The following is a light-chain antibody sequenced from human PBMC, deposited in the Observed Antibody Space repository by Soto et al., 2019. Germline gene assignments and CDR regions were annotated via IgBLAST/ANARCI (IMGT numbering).Light chain of an antibody. Sequence: EIVLTQSPGTLSLSPGESATLSCRASQSVSGTYLAWSQNRSGQPPRLLSYGASNRATGIPDRFSGYGSGTDVTHPCSRRDPEDSAVYYCQQFVMAPPRYTFGQGTKLEIK. J-gene: IGKJ2*01. CDR3: QQFVMAPPRYT. V-gene: IGKV3-20*01. CDR2: GAS. CDR1: QSVSGTY.